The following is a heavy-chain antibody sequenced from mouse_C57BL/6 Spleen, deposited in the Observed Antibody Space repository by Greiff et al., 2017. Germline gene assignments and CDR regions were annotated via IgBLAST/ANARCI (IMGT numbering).Heavy chain of an antibody. Sequence: VQLQQSGPELVKPGASVKIPCKASGYKFTDYNMDWVKQSHGKSLEWIGDINPNNGGTIYNQKFKGKATLTVDKSSSTAYMELRSLTSEDTAVYDGAREGDSTLWDFDVWGTGTTVTVSS. CDR2: INPNNGGT. J-gene: IGHJ1*03. V-gene: IGHV1-18*01. CDR3: AREGDSTLWDFDV. D-gene: IGHD2-5*01. CDR1: GYKFTDYN.